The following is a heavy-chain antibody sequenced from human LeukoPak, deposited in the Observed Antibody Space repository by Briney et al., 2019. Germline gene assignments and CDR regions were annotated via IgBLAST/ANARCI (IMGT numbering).Heavy chain of an antibody. D-gene: IGHD6-13*01. J-gene: IGHJ5*02. CDR3: ARRRSSNSYSWFEP. CDR1: GGSISSSGYN. CDR2: ISYSGST. Sequence: SETLSLTCTASGGSISSSGYNWGWIRQPPGKGLEWIGSISYSGSTYYNPSLKSRVTTSADTSKNQFSLKLNSVTAADTAVYYCARRRSSNSYSWFEPWGQGTLVTVSS. V-gene: IGHV4-39*01.